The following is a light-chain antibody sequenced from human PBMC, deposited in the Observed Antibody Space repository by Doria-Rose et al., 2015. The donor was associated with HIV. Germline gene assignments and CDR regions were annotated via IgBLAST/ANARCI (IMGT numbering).Light chain of an antibody. J-gene: IGLJ1*01. V-gene: IGLV1-40*01. Sequence: QSVLTQPPSESGAPGQRVAISCTGSSSNIGAGFDVNWYQQFPRTAPKLLIHGNTNRPSRVPDRFSGSKSGTSASLAISGLRAEDEADYYCQSYDSRLSVYVFGTGTKVTVL. CDR1: SSNIGAGFD. CDR3: QSYDSRLSVYV. CDR2: GNT.